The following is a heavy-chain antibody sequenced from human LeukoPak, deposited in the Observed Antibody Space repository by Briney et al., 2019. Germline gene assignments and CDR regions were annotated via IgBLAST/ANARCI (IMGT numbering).Heavy chain of an antibody. CDR1: GGSISSYY. D-gene: IGHD4-17*01. J-gene: IGHJ6*02. V-gene: IGHV4-59*01. CDR3: AREHGDYYYGMDV. CDR2: IYYSGST. Sequence: SETLSLTCTVSGGSISSYYWSWLRQPPGKGLEWIGYIYYSGSTNYNPSLKSRVTISVDTSKNQFSLKLSSVTAADTAVYYCAREHGDYYYGMDVWGQGTTVTVSS.